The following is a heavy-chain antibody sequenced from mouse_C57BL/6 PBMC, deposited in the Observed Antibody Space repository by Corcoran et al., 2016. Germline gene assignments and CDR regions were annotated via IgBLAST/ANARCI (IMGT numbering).Heavy chain of an antibody. J-gene: IGHJ1*03. CDR3: AKVMGAYYYDSSGYSGLMDV. Sequence: VQLVGSGGGVVQPGRSLRLSCAASGFTFRSYGMHWVRQAPGEGLEWVAVISDDGSNKYYADAVKGRCTISRDKPKNTLYLQVNSLRAEDTAAYYCAKVMGAYYYDSSGYSGLMDVWGKGTTVTVSS. V-gene: IGHV5-17*01. D-gene: IGHD1-1*01. CDR1: GFTFRSYG. CDR2: ISDDGSNK.